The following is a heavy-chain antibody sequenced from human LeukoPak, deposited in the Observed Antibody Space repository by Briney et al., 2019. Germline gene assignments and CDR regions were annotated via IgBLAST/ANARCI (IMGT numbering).Heavy chain of an antibody. V-gene: IGHV3-9*03. CDR1: GFTFDDYA. J-gene: IGHJ3*02. Sequence: GGSLRLSCAASGFTFDDYAMHWVRQAPGKGLEWVSGISWNSGSIGYADSVKGRFTISRDNAKNSLDLQMNSLRAEDMALYYCAKHTVAARRGDAYDIRGQGTMVTVSS. CDR2: ISWNSGSI. D-gene: IGHD6-13*01. CDR3: AKHTVAARRGDAYDI.